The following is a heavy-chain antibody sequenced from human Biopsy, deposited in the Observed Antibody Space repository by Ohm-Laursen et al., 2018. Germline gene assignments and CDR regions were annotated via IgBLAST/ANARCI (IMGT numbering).Heavy chain of an antibody. V-gene: IGHV4-61*01. CDR1: GDSISSSNYY. Sequence: SDTLSLTCTVSGDSISSSNYYWNWIRQTPGKGLEWIGFIYNTERTNYNPSLKSRVTISLDTSKNQFSLELSSVIPSDTAVYYCAIDRVPRRGVMPVYYYGMDVWGQGSTVTVSS. J-gene: IGHJ6*02. CDR3: AIDRVPRRGVMPVYYYGMDV. CDR2: IYNTERT. D-gene: IGHD2-21*01.